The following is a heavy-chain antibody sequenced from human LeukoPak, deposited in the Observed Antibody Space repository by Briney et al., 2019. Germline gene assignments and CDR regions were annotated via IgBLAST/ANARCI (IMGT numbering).Heavy chain of an antibody. V-gene: IGHV4-59*08. Sequence: SETLSLTCTVSGGSINDFYCSWVRQPPGKGLEWFGYIYSSGSTNYNPSLESRVTMSVDTSKNQFSLKLTSVTAADTAVYFCARHSGNYGGAFDIWGQGTMVTVSS. CDR2: IYSSGST. CDR3: ARHSGNYGGAFDI. D-gene: IGHD1-7*01. J-gene: IGHJ3*02. CDR1: GGSINDFY.